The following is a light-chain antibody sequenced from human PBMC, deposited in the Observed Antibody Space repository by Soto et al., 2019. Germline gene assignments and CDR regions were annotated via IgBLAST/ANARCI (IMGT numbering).Light chain of an antibody. V-gene: IGKV1-5*01. J-gene: IGKJ2*01. CDR3: QHYNSDFLT. CDR2: DAS. Sequence: DIQMTQSPSTLSASVGDRVAITCRASQSISSWLAWYQQKPGKAPKLLIYDASSMESGVPSRFSGSGSGTELTLTISSLQPDDFAPYDCQHYNSDFLTFAQGTKLEIK. CDR1: QSISSW.